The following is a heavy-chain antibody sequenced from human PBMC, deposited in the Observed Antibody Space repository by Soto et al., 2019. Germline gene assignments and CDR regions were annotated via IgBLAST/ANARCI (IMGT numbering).Heavy chain of an antibody. J-gene: IGHJ6*02. CDR3: ATGRSYYYYYGVDV. CDR1: GFTFRSCA. V-gene: IGHV3-23*01. CDR2: IIDSGAST. Sequence: EVQLLESGGGLVQPGGSLRLSCAASGFTFRSCAMGWVRQAPGKGLEWVSDIIDSGASTYYADCVKGRFTISRDNSKSTLYLQMNNLRAEDTALYYCATGRSYYYYYGVDVWGQGTTVTVSS.